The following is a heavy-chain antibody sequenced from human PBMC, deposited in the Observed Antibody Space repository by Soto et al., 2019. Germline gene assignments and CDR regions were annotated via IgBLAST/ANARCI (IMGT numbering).Heavy chain of an antibody. CDR2: ISSTSSYT. Sequence: GGSLRLSCAASGFTFSSYAMNWVRQTQEKGLEWVSSISSTSSYTHYSDSVKGRFTISRDNANNSLFLQMNSLRAEDTATYHCARDLALAGNYWGQGALVTVSS. CDR1: GFTFSSYA. D-gene: IGHD6-19*01. J-gene: IGHJ4*02. CDR3: ARDLALAGNY. V-gene: IGHV3-21*01.